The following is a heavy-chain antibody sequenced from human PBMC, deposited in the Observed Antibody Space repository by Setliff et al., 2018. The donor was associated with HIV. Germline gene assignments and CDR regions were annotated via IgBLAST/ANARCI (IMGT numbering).Heavy chain of an antibody. CDR2: INPKSGGT. CDR3: ASWGGSPDGYFYYYMDV. V-gene: IGHV1-2*06. J-gene: IGHJ6*03. CDR1: GYTFTGYY. Sequence: ASVKVSCKASGYTFTGYYMHWVRQAPGHRLEWMGRINPKSGGTNYAQKFQGRVTMTRDTSINTVYMELSRLRSGDTAVYYCASWGGSPDGYFYYYMDVWGKGTTVTVSS. D-gene: IGHD1-26*01.